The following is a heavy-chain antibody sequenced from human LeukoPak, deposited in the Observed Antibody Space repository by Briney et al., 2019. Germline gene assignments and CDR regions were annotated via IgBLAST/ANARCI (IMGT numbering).Heavy chain of an antibody. Sequence: SQTLSLTCAICGDSVSRNSATWNWIRQSPSRGLEWLGRTYFRSKWYDDYAVSVKSRITISPDTYKHQFSLQLNSVPPEHTAVYYCAGGTSGHDSFLPWFAPWGQGTLVTVSS. CDR1: GDSVSRNSAT. CDR3: AGGTSGHDSFLPWFAP. CDR2: TYFRSKWYD. J-gene: IGHJ5*02. V-gene: IGHV6-1*01. D-gene: IGHD5-12*01.